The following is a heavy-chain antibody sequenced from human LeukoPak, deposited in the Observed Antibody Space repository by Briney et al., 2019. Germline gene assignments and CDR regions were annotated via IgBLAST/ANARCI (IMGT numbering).Heavy chain of an antibody. Sequence: PSETLSLTCTFSGGSISSYDWSWIRQPPGKGLEWIEYIYYSGSTNYNPSLKSRVTISVDTSKNQFSLKLSSVTAADTAVYYCARDSLGSGEHDYWGQGTLVTVSS. CDR1: GGSISSYD. J-gene: IGHJ4*02. D-gene: IGHD3-10*01. V-gene: IGHV4-59*01. CDR3: ARDSLGSGEHDY. CDR2: IYYSGST.